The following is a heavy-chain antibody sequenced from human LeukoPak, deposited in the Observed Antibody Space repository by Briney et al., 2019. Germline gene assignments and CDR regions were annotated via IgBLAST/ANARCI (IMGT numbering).Heavy chain of an antibody. J-gene: IGHJ4*02. CDR3: ARFGSGSHNYNLDY. V-gene: IGHV4-39*07. Sequence: SETLSLTCTVSGGSLSSSSYYWGWLRQPPGKGLEWIGSIYYSGSTYYNPSLKSRVTISVDTSKNQFSLKLSSVTAADTAVYYCARFGSGSHNYNLDYWGQGTLVTVSS. CDR1: GGSLSSSSYY. CDR2: IYYSGST. D-gene: IGHD3-10*01.